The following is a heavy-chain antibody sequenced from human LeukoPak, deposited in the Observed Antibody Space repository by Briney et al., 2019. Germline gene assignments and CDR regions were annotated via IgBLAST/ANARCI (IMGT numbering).Heavy chain of an antibody. CDR3: ARGTSSGWPDYLDH. J-gene: IGHJ4*01. Sequence: GGSLRLSCAASGFTLSANWMHWVRQAPGKELVWLSRINGDGSDTPYADSVKGRFTISRDNAKNTVSLQMNRLRAEDTAVYYCARGTSSGWPDYLDHWGHGTPVTVSP. CDR2: INGDGSDT. CDR1: GFTLSANW. V-gene: IGHV3-74*01. D-gene: IGHD6-19*01.